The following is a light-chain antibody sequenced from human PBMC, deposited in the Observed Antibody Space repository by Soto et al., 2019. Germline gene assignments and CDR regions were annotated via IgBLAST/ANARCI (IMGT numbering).Light chain of an antibody. CDR1: QSISNN. CDR2: SAF. J-gene: IGKJ4*01. Sequence: EIVLMQSPATLSVSPGERATLSCRASQSISNNLAWYQQKPGQAPRLVIYSAFTRATGIPARFSGSGSGTEFNLTISSLQSEDSAVYFCQQYDDWLRLTFGGGTKVDI. CDR3: QQYDDWLRLT. V-gene: IGKV3-15*01.